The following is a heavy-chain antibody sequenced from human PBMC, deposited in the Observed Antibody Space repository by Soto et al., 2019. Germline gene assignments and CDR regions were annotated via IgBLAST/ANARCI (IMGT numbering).Heavy chain of an antibody. J-gene: IGHJ6*02. D-gene: IGHD3-3*01. CDR2: INPSGGST. CDR3: ARESGVDDFWSGYYSDYYYGMDV. V-gene: IGHV1-46*01. Sequence: ASGKVSCKASGYTFTSYYMHWVRQAPGQGLEWMGIINPSGGSTSYAQKFQGRVTMTRDTSTSTVYMELSSLRSEDTAVYYCARESGVDDFWSGYYSDYYYGMDVWGQGTTVTVSS. CDR1: GYTFTSYY.